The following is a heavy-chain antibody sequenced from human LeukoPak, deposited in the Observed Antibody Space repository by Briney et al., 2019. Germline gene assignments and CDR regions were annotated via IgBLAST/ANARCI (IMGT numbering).Heavy chain of an antibody. D-gene: IGHD1-26*01. J-gene: IGHJ4*02. Sequence: EGSLRLSCAASGFTFSSYAMSWVRQAPGKGLEWVSAISGSGGSTYYADSVKGRFTISRDNSKNTLYLQMNSLRAEDTAVYYCAKDRSIVGATAFDYWGQGTLVTVSS. CDR2: ISGSGGST. V-gene: IGHV3-23*01. CDR3: AKDRSIVGATAFDY. CDR1: GFTFSSYA.